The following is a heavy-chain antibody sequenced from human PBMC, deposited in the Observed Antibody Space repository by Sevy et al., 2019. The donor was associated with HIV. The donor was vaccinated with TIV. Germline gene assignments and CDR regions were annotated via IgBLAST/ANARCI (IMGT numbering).Heavy chain of an antibody. D-gene: IGHD2-2*01. Sequence: GGSLRLSCAASGFTFSNYAMSWVRQAPGKGLEWVACISRSGGSTYYADSVKGRFTISRDNSKNTLYLQMNSLRAEDTAVYYCAKVDVVVPVADYGLDVWGQGTTVTVSS. CDR2: ISRSGGST. J-gene: IGHJ6*02. CDR3: AKVDVVVPVADYGLDV. V-gene: IGHV3-23*01. CDR1: GFTFSNYA.